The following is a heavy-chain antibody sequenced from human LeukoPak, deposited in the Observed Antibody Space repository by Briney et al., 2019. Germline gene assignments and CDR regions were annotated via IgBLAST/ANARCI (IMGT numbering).Heavy chain of an antibody. D-gene: IGHD2-2*01. CDR3: ASPVVPAAMAGYFDY. CDR2: ISYDGSNK. J-gene: IGHJ4*02. CDR1: GCTFSSYA. Sequence: PGGSLRLSCAASGCTFSSYAMHWVRQPPGKGLEWVAVISYDGSNKYYADSVKGRFTISRDNSKNTLYLQMNSLRAEDTAVYYCASPVVPAAMAGYFDYWGQGTLVTVSS. V-gene: IGHV3-30-3*01.